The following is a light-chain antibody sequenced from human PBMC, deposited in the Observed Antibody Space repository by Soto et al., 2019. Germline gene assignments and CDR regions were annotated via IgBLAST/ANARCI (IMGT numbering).Light chain of an antibody. V-gene: IGKV3-11*01. J-gene: IGKJ5*01. CDR3: QQRSNWPLT. Sequence: NVLTQYPIALSLFTAQTHTFPCGASQSVSSYLAWYQQKPGQAPRLLIYDASNRATGIPARFSGSGSGTDFTLTISSLEPEDFAVYYCQQRSNWPLTFGQGTRLEIK. CDR2: DAS. CDR1: QSVSSY.